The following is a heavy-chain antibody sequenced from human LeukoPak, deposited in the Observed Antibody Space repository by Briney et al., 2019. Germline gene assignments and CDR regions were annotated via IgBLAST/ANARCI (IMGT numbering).Heavy chain of an antibody. D-gene: IGHD6-13*01. V-gene: IGHV4-59*08. Sequence: SETLSLTCTVSGGSINNYYWSWIRQPPGKGLEWIGYISYSGSTNCNPSLKSRVTISVDTSKNQFSLKLSSVTAADTAVYYCARGDHSSSWYYFDYWGQGTLVTVS. J-gene: IGHJ4*02. CDR2: ISYSGST. CDR3: ARGDHSSSWYYFDY. CDR1: GGSINNYY.